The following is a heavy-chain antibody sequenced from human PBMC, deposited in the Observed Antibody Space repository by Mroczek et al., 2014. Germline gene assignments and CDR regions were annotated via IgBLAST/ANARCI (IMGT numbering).Heavy chain of an antibody. V-gene: IGHV4-34*01. D-gene: IGHD6-19*01. J-gene: IGHJ4*02. CDR1: GGSFSGYY. Sequence: QVQLQQWGAGLLKPSETLSLTCAVYGGSFSGYYWSWIRQPPGKGLEWIGEINHSGSTNYNPSLKSRVTISVDTSKNQFSLKLSSVTAADTAVYYCARRPLPIAVAGTMGXTTWGQGTPGPPSPQ. CDR2: INHSGST. CDR3: ARRPLPIAVAGTMGXTT.